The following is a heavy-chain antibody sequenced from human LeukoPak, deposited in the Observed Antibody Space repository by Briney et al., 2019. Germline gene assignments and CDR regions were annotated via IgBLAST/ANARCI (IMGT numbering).Heavy chain of an antibody. V-gene: IGHV3-30-3*01. Sequence: GGSLRLSSAASGFTFSSYAMHWVRLAPGKGLEWGAVISYDGSNKYYADSVKGRFTISRDNSKNTLYLQMNSLRAEDTAVYYCARATYLTHIQGAFDIWGQGTMVTVSS. CDR3: ARATYLTHIQGAFDI. CDR2: ISYDGSNK. J-gene: IGHJ3*02. CDR1: GFTFSSYA.